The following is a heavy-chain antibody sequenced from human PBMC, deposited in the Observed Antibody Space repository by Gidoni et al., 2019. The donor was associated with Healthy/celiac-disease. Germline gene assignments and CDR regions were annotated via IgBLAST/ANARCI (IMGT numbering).Heavy chain of an antibody. V-gene: IGHV3-30*04. Sequence: QVQLVESGVGVVQPGRYLRLSCAASGFTFSSYAMHWVRQAPGKGLEWVAVISYDGSNKYYADSVKGRFTISRDNSKNTLYLQMNSLRAEDTAVYYCAREREAFDYWGQGTLVTVSS. CDR2: ISYDGSNK. D-gene: IGHD1-26*01. J-gene: IGHJ4*02. CDR1: GFTFSSYA. CDR3: AREREAFDY.